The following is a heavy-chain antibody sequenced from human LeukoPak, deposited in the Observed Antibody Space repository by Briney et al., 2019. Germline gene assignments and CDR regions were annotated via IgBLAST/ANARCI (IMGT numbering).Heavy chain of an antibody. J-gene: IGHJ3*02. Sequence: RPSETLSLTCTVSGGSITSNIYYLGWIRQPPGKGLEWIGGLYYTGSTYYNPSLKSRVTISVDTSKNQVSLKLTSVTAADTAVYYCARAPDIMYAFDIWGQGTMVTVSS. CDR1: GGSITSNIYY. D-gene: IGHD5/OR15-5a*01. CDR2: LYYTGST. V-gene: IGHV4-39*01. CDR3: ARAPDIMYAFDI.